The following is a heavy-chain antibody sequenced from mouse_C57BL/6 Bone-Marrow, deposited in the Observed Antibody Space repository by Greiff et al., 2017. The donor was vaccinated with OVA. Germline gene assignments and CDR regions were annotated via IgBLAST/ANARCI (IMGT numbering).Heavy chain of an antibody. CDR1: GYTFTSYW. J-gene: IGHJ4*01. CDR2: INPSNGGT. D-gene: IGHD2-4*01. Sequence: QVQLQQPGTELVKPGASVKLSCKASGYTFTSYWMHWVKQRPGQGLEWIGNINPSNGGTNYNEKFKSKATLTVDKSSSTAYMQLSSLTSEDSAVYYSARGRLRRGYAMDYWGQGTSVTVSA. V-gene: IGHV1-53*01. CDR3: ARGRLRRGYAMDY.